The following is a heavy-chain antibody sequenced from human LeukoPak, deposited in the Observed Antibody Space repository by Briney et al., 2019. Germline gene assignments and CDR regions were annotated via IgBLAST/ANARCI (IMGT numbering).Heavy chain of an antibody. D-gene: IGHD6-19*01. Sequence: GGSLRLSCAASGFTFSSYAMTWVRQAPGKGLERVSTISGSGASTYDADSVKGRFTISRDNSKNTLYLQMNSLRAEDTAVYYCAKDTGSRAVAGTRFDYWGQGTLVTVSS. CDR3: AKDTGSRAVAGTRFDY. CDR1: GFTFSSYA. V-gene: IGHV3-23*01. J-gene: IGHJ4*02. CDR2: ISGSGAST.